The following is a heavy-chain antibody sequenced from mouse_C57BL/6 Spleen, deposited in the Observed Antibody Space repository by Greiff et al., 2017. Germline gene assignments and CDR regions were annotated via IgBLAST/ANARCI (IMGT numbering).Heavy chain of an antibody. J-gene: IGHJ4*01. CDR3: ARSYDGYYDGAMDD. Sequence: QVQLQQSGAELVRPGSSVKLSCKASGYTFTSYWMHWVKQRPIQGLEWIGNIDPSDSETHYNQKFKDKATLTVDKSSSTAYMQLSSLTSEDSAVYYCARSYDGYYDGAMDDWGKGTSVTVSS. V-gene: IGHV1-52*01. D-gene: IGHD2-3*01. CDR2: IDPSDSET. CDR1: GYTFTSYW.